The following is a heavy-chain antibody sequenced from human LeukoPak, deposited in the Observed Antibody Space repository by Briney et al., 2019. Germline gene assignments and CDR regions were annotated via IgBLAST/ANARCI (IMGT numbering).Heavy chain of an antibody. CDR1: GGSISSYY. CDR2: IYYSGST. Sequence: SETLSLTCTVSGGSISSYYWSWIRQPPGKGLEWIGYIYYSGSTNYNPSLKSRVTISVDTSKNQLSLKLSSVTAADTAVYYCAKAGSPIGGFDYWGQGTLVTVSS. CDR3: AKAGSPIGGFDY. D-gene: IGHD3-10*01. V-gene: IGHV4-59*01. J-gene: IGHJ4*02.